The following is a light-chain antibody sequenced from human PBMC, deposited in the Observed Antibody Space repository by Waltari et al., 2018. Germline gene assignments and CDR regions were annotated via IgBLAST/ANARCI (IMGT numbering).Light chain of an antibody. Sequence: DIQMTQSPSSLSASVGDRVTITCRASQNIDSDLNWYQQKPGQAPRLLIYAASSLQRGVPSRFSGSGSGTDFTLTVSSLQPEDFAIYYCQQSYTTPPMYTFGQGTKLEIK. V-gene: IGKV1-39*01. J-gene: IGKJ2*01. CDR2: AAS. CDR1: QNIDSD. CDR3: QQSYTTPPMYT.